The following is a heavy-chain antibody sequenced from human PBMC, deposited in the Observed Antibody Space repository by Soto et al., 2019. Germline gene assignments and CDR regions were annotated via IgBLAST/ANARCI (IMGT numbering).Heavy chain of an antibody. V-gene: IGHV5-51*01. J-gene: IGHJ4*02. CDR3: EGLQKVIVVVTASSDYFDY. CDR2: IYSGDSDT. CDR1: GYSFTSYW. D-gene: IGHD2-21*02. Sequence: EVQLVQSGAGVKKPGESLKISCKGSGYSFTSYWIGWVRQMPGKGLEWMGIIYSGDSDTRYGPSFQGKVTISAAKSITTAYLQWSSLKASDTAMYYCEGLQKVIVVVTASSDYFDYWGQGTLVTVSS.